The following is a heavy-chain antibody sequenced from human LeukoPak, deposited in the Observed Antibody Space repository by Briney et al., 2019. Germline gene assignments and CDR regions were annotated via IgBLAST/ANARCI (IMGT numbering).Heavy chain of an antibody. CDR1: GFTFDDYD. CDR2: IVWNGGSA. Sequence: GGSLRLSCAASGFTFDDYDMSWVRQAPGKGLEWVSGIVWNGGSAGYADSVKGRFTISRDNAKNSLYLQMTSLRAEDTALYYCARRYCTNGVCYVFDHWGQGTLVTVSS. V-gene: IGHV3-20*04. CDR3: ARRYCTNGVCYVFDH. D-gene: IGHD2-8*01. J-gene: IGHJ4*02.